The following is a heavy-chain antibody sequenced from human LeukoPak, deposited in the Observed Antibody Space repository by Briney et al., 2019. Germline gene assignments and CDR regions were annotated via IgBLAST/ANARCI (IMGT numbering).Heavy chain of an antibody. CDR1: GYSFTSYW. CDR2: IYPPDSHT. D-gene: IGHD3-9*01. V-gene: IGHV5-51*01. J-gene: IGHJ4*02. CDR3: ARLGVSPQSRYFQS. Sequence: GESLKISCKGSGYSFTSYWIGWVRQMPGKGLEWMGIIYPPDSHTTYSPSFQGQVTISADKSISTAYLQWSSLKASDTAMYYCARLGVSPQSRYFQSWGQGTLVTVSS.